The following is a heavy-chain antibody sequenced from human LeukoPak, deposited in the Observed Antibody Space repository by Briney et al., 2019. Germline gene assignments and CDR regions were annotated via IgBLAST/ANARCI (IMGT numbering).Heavy chain of an antibody. CDR3: ARLIGYDILTGYYHQVVDV. J-gene: IGHJ6*04. CDR2: INHSGST. Sequence: SETLSLTCAVYGGSFSGYYWSWIRQPPGKGLEWIGEINHSGSTNYNPSLKSRVTISVDTPKNQFSLKLSSVTAADTAVYYCARLIGYDILTGYYHQVVDVWGKGTTVTISS. V-gene: IGHV4-34*01. CDR1: GGSFSGYY. D-gene: IGHD3-9*01.